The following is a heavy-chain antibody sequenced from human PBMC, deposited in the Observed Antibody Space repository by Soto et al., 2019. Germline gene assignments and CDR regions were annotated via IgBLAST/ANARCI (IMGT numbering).Heavy chain of an antibody. Sequence: PSETLSLTCTVSGGSISSSSYYWGWIRQPPGKGLEWIGSIYYSGSTYYNPSLKSRVTVSVDTSKNQFSLKLSSVTAADTAVYYCARQRWTYYYGSGSYPTYYFDYWGQGTLVTVSS. CDR2: IYYSGST. CDR1: GGSISSSSYY. V-gene: IGHV4-39*01. D-gene: IGHD3-10*01. J-gene: IGHJ4*02. CDR3: ARQRWTYYYGSGSYPTYYFDY.